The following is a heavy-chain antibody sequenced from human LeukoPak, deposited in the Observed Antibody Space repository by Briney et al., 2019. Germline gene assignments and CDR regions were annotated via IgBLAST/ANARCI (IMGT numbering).Heavy chain of an antibody. V-gene: IGHV4-4*07. CDR1: GGSISSYY. Sequence: SETLSLTCSVPGGSISSYYCSWVRQPAGKGLEWIGHIYTTGSTNYNPSLKSRVSMSVDTSKNQLSLKLSSVTAADKAVYYCARRRGPWYMDVWGKGTTVTISS. CDR2: IYTTGST. CDR3: ARRRGPWYMDV. J-gene: IGHJ6*03.